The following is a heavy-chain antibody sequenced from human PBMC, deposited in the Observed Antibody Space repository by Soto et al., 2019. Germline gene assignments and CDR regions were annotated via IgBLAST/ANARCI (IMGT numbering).Heavy chain of an antibody. J-gene: IGHJ3*02. Sequence: GGSLRLSCAASGFTFDDYAMHWVRQAPGKGLEWVSGISWNSGSIGYADSVKGRFTISRDNAKNSLYLQMNSLRAEDTALYCCAKVLLWFGEPTRTNAFDIWGQGTMVTVSS. V-gene: IGHV3-9*01. CDR1: GFTFDDYA. CDR2: ISWNSGSI. CDR3: AKVLLWFGEPTRTNAFDI. D-gene: IGHD3-10*01.